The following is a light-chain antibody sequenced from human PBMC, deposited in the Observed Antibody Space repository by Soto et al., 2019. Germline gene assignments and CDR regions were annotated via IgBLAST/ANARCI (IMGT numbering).Light chain of an antibody. Sequence: QSALTQPASVSGSPGQSITISCTGTSSDVGGYNYVSWYQHHPGKAPKLTIYDVSNRPSGFSNRFSGSKSGNTASLTISGLQAEDEGDYYCSSYTSSSTPYVFGSGTQLTVL. CDR1: SSDVGGYNY. V-gene: IGLV2-14*03. CDR2: DVS. CDR3: SSYTSSSTPYV. J-gene: IGLJ1*01.